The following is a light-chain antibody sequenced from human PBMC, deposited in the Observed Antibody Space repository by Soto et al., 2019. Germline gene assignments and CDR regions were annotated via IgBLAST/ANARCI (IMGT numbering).Light chain of an antibody. V-gene: IGKV1-5*01. CDR2: DAS. J-gene: IGKJ1*01. Sequence: DIQMTQSPSTPSGSLRDRVTITSRARQNIRNDGAWYQQIPGKAPRLLIYDASSLESGVPSRFSGSGSGTEFTLTISSLQPDDFATYYCQHYNSYSEAFGQGTKVDIK. CDR1: QNIRND. CDR3: QHYNSYSEA.